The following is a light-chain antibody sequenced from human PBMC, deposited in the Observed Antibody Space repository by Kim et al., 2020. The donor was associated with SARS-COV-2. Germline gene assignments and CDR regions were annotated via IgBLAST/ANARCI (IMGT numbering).Light chain of an antibody. V-gene: IGKV3-11*01. J-gene: IGKJ2*01. CDR3: QQRSNWLYT. Sequence: LSPGKRATLSCRASHIVSSCLAWYQQKPGQAPRLLIYDASNRATGIPAMFSGSGSGTGFTLTISSLEPEDFAVYYCQQRSNWLYTFGQGTKLEI. CDR1: HIVSSC. CDR2: DAS.